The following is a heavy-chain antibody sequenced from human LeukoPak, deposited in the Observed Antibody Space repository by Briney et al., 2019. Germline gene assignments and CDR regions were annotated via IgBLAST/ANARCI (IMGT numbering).Heavy chain of an antibody. Sequence: GGSLRLSCAASGFTFSSYAMNWVRQAPGKGVEWVSSVHANGDRTWYSDSLKGPFTISRDNSKNALYLQMDSLRAEDTAVYYCATPRSSSGEFDYWGHGTLVTVSS. CDR3: ATPRSSSGEFDY. CDR1: GFTFSSYA. J-gene: IGHJ4*01. CDR2: VHANGDRT. V-gene: IGHV3-23*01. D-gene: IGHD2-15*01.